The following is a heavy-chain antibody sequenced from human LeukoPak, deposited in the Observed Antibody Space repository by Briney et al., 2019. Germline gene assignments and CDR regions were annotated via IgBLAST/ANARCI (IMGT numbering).Heavy chain of an antibody. V-gene: IGHV5-51*01. CDR1: GYRFTTYW. D-gene: IGHD3-22*01. J-gene: IGHJ4*02. Sequence: GESLKISCKGSGYRFTTYWIGWVRQMPGKGLEWMGIINPGDSDTRYSPSFQGQVTISADKSISTAYLLWSSLKASDTAMYYCARHPITRYYDSSGYSTAGPDYWGQGTLVTVSS. CDR2: INPGDSDT. CDR3: ARHPITRYYDSSGYSTAGPDY.